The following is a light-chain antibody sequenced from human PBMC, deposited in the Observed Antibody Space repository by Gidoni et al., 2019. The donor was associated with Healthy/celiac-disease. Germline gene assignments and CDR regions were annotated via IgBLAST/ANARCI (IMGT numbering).Light chain of an antibody. CDR2: EVS. CDR3: SSYTSSSTPVV. V-gene: IGLV2-14*01. CDR1: SSDFGGYNY. Sequence: QSALTQPASVSRSPGQSLTISCTGTSSDFGGYNYVSCYQQHPGKAPKLMIYEVSNRPSGVSNRFSGSKSGNTASLTISGLQAEDEADYYCSSYTSSSTPVVFGGGTKLTVL. J-gene: IGLJ2*01.